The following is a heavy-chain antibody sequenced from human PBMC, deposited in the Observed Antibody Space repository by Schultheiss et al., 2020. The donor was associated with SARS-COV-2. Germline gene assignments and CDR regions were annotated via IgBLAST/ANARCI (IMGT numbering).Heavy chain of an antibody. CDR2: ISGSGGST. J-gene: IGHJ5*02. CDR1: GFTFSSYS. D-gene: IGHD2-2*01. CDR3: AKDSLGYCSSTSCPNWFDP. Sequence: GGSLRLSCAASGFTFSSYSMNWVRQAPGKGLEWVSAISGSGGSTYYADSVKGRFTISRDNSKNTLYLQMNSLRAEDTAVYYCAKDSLGYCSSTSCPNWFDPWGQGTLVTVSS. V-gene: IGHV3-23*01.